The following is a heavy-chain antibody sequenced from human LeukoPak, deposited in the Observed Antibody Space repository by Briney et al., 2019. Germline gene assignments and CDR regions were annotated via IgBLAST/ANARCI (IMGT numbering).Heavy chain of an antibody. CDR1: GGSISSSSYY. CDR3: ARGAEQQLAKDY. J-gene: IGHJ4*02. CDR2: IYYSGST. V-gene: IGHV4-39*01. D-gene: IGHD6-13*01. Sequence: SETLSLTCTVSGGSISSSSYYWGWIRQPPGKGLEWIGSIYYSGSTYYNPSLKSRVTISVDTSKNQFSLKLSSVTAADTAVYYCARGAEQQLAKDYWGQGTLVTVSS.